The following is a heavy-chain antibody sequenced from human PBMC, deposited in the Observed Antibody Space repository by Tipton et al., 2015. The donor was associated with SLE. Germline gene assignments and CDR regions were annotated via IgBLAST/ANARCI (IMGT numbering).Heavy chain of an antibody. CDR1: GGSISSSSYY. D-gene: IGHD5-18*01. CDR3: ARQEGGYRSGS. CDR2: IYYSGST. V-gene: IGHV4-39*07. J-gene: IGHJ5*02. Sequence: TLSLTCTVSGGSISSSSYYWGWIRQPPGKGLEWIGSIYYSGSTYYNPSLKSRVTISVDTSKNQFSLKLSSVTAADTAVYYCARQEGGYRSGSWGQGTRVTVSS.